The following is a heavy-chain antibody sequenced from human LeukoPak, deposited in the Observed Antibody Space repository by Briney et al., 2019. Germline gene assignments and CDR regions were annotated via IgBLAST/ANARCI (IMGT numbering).Heavy chain of an antibody. CDR1: GYSFTSYS. Sequence: GESQKISCKGSGYSFTSYSIGWVRQMRGKGLEWMGIIYPGDSDTSYSPSFQGQVTLPAAKSITTAHLQWSSLKASDTAMYYCARHPYDSSGYYRYYYYMDVWGKGTTVTVSS. CDR2: IYPGDSDT. CDR3: ARHPYDSSGYYRYYYYMDV. V-gene: IGHV5-51*01. D-gene: IGHD3-22*01. J-gene: IGHJ6*03.